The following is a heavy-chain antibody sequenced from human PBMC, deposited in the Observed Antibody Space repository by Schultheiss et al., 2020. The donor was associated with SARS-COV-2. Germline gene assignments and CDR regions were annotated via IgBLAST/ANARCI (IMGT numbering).Heavy chain of an antibody. D-gene: IGHD2-8*01. Sequence: SQTLSLTCTVSGGSISSYYWSWIRQPPGKGLEWIGHISYSGSTNYNPSLKSRVTISVDTSKNQFSLKLSSVTAADTAVYYCARASLSGLVYADYYYYYGMDVWGQGTTVTVSS. J-gene: IGHJ6*02. CDR1: GGSISSYY. V-gene: IGHV4-59*12. CDR3: ARASLSGLVYADYYYYYGMDV. CDR2: ISYSGST.